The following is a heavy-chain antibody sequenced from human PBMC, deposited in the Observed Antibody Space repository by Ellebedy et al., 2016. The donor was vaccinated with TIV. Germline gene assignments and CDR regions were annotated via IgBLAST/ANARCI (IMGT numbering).Heavy chain of an antibody. Sequence: PGGSLRLSCTGSGFAFSSYEMNRVRQAPGKGLEWVSYISSRGNTIYNADFVKGRFTISRDNAKTSLYLQLNSLRVEDTAVYYCVKSLGPLDGFDFWGQGTMVTVSS. CDR3: VKSLGPLDGFDF. V-gene: IGHV3-48*03. J-gene: IGHJ3*01. CDR2: ISSRGNTI. D-gene: IGHD6-19*01. CDR1: GFAFSSYE.